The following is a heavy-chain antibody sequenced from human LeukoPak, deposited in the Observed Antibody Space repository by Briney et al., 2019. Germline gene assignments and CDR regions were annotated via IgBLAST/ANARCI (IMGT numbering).Heavy chain of an antibody. J-gene: IGHJ6*02. Sequence: GESLRISCKGSGYSFTSYWIGWVRQMPGKGLEWMGIIYPGDSDTTYSPSFQGQVTISADKSISTAYLQWSSLKASDTAMYYCARRDGYCSSTSCYADYYYGMDVWGQGTTVTVSS. CDR1: GYSFTSYW. V-gene: IGHV5-51*01. CDR2: IYPGDSDT. D-gene: IGHD2-2*01. CDR3: ARRDGYCSSTSCYADYYYGMDV.